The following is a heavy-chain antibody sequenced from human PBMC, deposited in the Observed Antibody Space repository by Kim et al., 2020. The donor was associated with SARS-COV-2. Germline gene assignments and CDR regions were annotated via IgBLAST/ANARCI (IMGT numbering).Heavy chain of an antibody. V-gene: IGHV3-66*01. J-gene: IGHJ5*02. CDR2: IYGGGST. CDR3: ARELVVPAASWFDP. D-gene: IGHD2-2*01. CDR1: GFTVSSNY. Sequence: GGSLRLSCAASGFTVSSNYMSWVRQAPGKGLEWVSVIYGGGSTYYADSVKGRFTISRDNSKNTLYLQMNSLRAEDTAVYYCARELVVPAASWFDPWGQGTLVTVSS.